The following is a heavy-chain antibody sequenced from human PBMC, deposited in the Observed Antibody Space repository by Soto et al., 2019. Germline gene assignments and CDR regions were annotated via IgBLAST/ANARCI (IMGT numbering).Heavy chain of an antibody. Sequence: QVQLQESGPRLVKPSGTLSLTCAVSSGSITSSNWWIWVRQSPGKGLEWIGEVFHSGNTNYNPSVKSRVTISVDKSKDQFYLKLSSLTAADTAVYYCAGRGVGSYYYSSKSYTPFDYWGQGTLVTVSS. CDR2: VFHSGNT. V-gene: IGHV4-4*02. CDR1: SGSITSSNW. J-gene: IGHJ4*02. CDR3: AGRGVGSYYYSSKSYTPFDY. D-gene: IGHD3-10*01.